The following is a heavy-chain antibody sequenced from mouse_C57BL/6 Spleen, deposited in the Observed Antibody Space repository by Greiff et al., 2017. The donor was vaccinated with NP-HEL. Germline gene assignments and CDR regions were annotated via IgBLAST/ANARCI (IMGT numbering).Heavy chain of an antibody. V-gene: IGHV1-82*01. CDR3: ARAGTTVVATDY. Sequence: QVQLKQSGPELVKPGASVKISCKASGYAFSSSWMNWVKQRPGKGLEWIGRIYPGDGDTNYNGKFKGKATLTADKSSSTAYMQLSSLTSEDSAVYFCARAGTTVVATDYWGQGTSVTVSS. J-gene: IGHJ4*01. D-gene: IGHD1-1*01. CDR2: IYPGDGDT. CDR1: GYAFSSSW.